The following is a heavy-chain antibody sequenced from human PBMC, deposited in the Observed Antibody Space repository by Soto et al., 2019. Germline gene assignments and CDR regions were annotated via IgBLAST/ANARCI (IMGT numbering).Heavy chain of an antibody. J-gene: IGHJ6*02. Sequence: EVQLLESGGGLVQPGGSLRLSCAASGFTFSSYAMSWVRQAPGKGLEWVSAISGSGGSTYYADSVKGRFTISRDNSKSTLYLQMNSLRAEDTAVYYCASTRGRYYYYGMDVWGQGTTVTVSS. V-gene: IGHV3-23*01. CDR2: ISGSGGST. D-gene: IGHD2-2*01. CDR3: ASTRGRYYYYGMDV. CDR1: GFTFSSYA.